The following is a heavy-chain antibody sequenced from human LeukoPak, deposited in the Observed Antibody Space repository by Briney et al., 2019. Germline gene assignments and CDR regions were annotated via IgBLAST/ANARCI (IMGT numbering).Heavy chain of an antibody. V-gene: IGHV4-59*01. J-gene: IGHJ3*02. Sequence: SETLSLTCTVPGGSISSYYWSWIRQPPGKGLEWIGYIYYSGSTNYNPSLKSRVTISVDTSKNQFSLKLSSVTAADTAVYYCARAGSGIYSWDAFDIWGQGTMVTVSS. CDR2: IYYSGST. CDR1: GGSISSYY. D-gene: IGHD3-10*01. CDR3: ARAGSGIYSWDAFDI.